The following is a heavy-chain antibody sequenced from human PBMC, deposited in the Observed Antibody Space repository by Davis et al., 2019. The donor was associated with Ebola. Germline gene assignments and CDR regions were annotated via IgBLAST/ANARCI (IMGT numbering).Heavy chain of an antibody. CDR3: ARGGGIWFDP. CDR2: ISSSSNTI. Sequence: PGGSLRLSCAASGFTFSSYNMNWVRQAPGKGLEWISYISSSSNTIYYANSVKGRFTISRDNAKYSLYLQMNSLRAEDTAVYYCARGGGIWFDPWGQGSLVTVSS. CDR1: GFTFSSYN. V-gene: IGHV3-48*04. J-gene: IGHJ5*01. D-gene: IGHD2-15*01.